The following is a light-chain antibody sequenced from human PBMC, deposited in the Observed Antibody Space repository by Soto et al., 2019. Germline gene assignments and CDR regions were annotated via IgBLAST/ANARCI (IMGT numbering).Light chain of an antibody. Sequence: DIQMTQSPSTLSASVGDRVTITCRASQSISSWLAWYQQKPGKAPKLLIYDASSLESGVPSRFSGSGSGTEFTLTVSSLQPDDFANYYCQQYKSYFTWTFGQGTKVEIK. CDR2: DAS. CDR1: QSISSW. J-gene: IGKJ1*01. CDR3: QQYKSYFTWT. V-gene: IGKV1-5*01.